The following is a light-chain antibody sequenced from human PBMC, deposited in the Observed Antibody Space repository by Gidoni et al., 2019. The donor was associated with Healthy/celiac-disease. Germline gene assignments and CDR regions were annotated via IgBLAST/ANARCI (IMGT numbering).Light chain of an antibody. J-gene: IGKJ4*01. V-gene: IGKV3-11*01. CDR2: DAS. Sequence: DIAFTQSPATLSLSPGERATLSCRASQSVSSYLAWYQQKPGQAPRLLIYDASNRATGIPARFSGSGSGTDFTLTISSLDPEDFAVYYCQRRSNWLTFGGXTKVEIK. CDR3: QRRSNWLT. CDR1: QSVSSY.